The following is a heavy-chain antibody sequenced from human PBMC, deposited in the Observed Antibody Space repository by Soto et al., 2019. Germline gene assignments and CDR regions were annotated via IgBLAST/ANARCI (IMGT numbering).Heavy chain of an antibody. Sequence: GESLKISCKGPGHLFNNHWIGWVRQTPGKGLEWMGLIFTRDSETKTSPSFQGHVSFSVDNSINTVYLQWTSLKTADTGIYFCARGYFDSGHGYDLWGQGTLVTVSS. CDR1: GHLFNNHW. V-gene: IGHV5-51*01. CDR2: IFTRDSET. D-gene: IGHD3-10*01. CDR3: ARGYFDSGHGYDL. J-gene: IGHJ5*02.